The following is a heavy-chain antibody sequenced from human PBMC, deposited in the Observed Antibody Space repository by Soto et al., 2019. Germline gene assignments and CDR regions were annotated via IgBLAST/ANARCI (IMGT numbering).Heavy chain of an antibody. CDR2: ISGSGGST. CDR1: GFTFSSSL. V-gene: IGHV3-23*01. D-gene: IGHD4-17*01. Sequence: EVQLLESGGGLVQPGGSLRLSCAASGFTFSSSLMSWVRQAPGKGLEWVSGISGSGGSTYYADSVKGRFTISRDNSKHTLYLQMSSLRAEDTAVYYCAKVVSVRGGENYYYHGMDVWGQGTTVTVSS. CDR3: AKVVSVRGGENYYYHGMDV. J-gene: IGHJ6*02.